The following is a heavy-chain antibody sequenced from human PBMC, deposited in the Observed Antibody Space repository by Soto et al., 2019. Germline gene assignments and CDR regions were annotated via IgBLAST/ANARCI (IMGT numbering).Heavy chain of an antibody. CDR1: GFTFSSYA. Sequence: QVQLVESGGGVVEPGRSLRLSCAASGFTFSSYAMHWVRQAPGKGLAWVAVISHDGSITYYSDSVKGRFTMSRDNSNNTLFLLMSSLRSEDTAVYYCAKDEYWESHFYYFMDLWGRGTTVTVSS. V-gene: IGHV3-30*15. CDR3: AKDEYWESHFYYFMDL. J-gene: IGHJ6*03. D-gene: IGHD3-16*01. CDR2: ISHDGSIT.